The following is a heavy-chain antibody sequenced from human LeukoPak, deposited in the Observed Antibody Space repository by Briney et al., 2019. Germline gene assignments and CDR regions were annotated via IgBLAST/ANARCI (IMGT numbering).Heavy chain of an antibody. CDR3: ATYRQVLLPFES. CDR1: GFTFSDYY. CDR2: ISSSGSTI. D-gene: IGHD2-8*02. J-gene: IGHJ4*02. V-gene: IGHV3-11*01. Sequence: GGSLRLSCAASGFTFSDYYMSWIRQAPGKGLEWVSYISSSGSTIYYADSVRGRFTISRDNAKNSLYLQMNSLRAEDTAIYYCATYRQVLLPFESWGQGTLVTVSS.